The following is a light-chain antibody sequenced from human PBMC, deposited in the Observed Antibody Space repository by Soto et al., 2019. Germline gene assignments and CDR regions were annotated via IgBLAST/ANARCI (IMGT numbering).Light chain of an antibody. CDR3: QQYGSSPWT. V-gene: IGKV3-20*01. CDR2: LAS. J-gene: IGKJ1*01. Sequence: EIVLTQSPGTLSLSPGERATLSCRASQSVLSSYLDWYQQKPGQAPRLLIYLASSRAAGIPDRFRGSGSGTDFTITICRLEPEDFAVYDGQQYGSSPWTFGHGTKVDI. CDR1: QSVLSSY.